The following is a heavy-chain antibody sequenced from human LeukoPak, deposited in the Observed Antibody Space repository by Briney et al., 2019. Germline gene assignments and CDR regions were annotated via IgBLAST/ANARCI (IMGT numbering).Heavy chain of an antibody. V-gene: IGHV1-46*01. CDR3: ARGDYGGNSAERTPFDY. D-gene: IGHD4-23*01. Sequence: GASVKVSCKASGGTFSSYAISWVRQAPGQGLEWMGIINPSGGSTSYAQKFQGRVTMTRDTSTSTVYMELSSLRSEDTAVYYCARGDYGGNSAERTPFDYWGQGTLVTVSS. CDR1: GGTFSSYA. CDR2: INPSGGST. J-gene: IGHJ4*02.